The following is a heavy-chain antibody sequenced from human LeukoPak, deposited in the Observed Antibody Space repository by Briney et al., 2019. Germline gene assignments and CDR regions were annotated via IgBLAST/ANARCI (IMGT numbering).Heavy chain of an antibody. CDR2: IRYDGSNK. D-gene: IGHD5-18*01. Sequence: GGSLRLSCAASGFTFSSYGMRWVRQAPGKGLEWVAFIRYDGSNKYYADSVKGRFTISRDNSKNTLYLQMNSLRAEDTAVYYCAKGAWSSQLWLWPAKYYFDYWGQGTLVTVSS. CDR1: GFTFSSYG. J-gene: IGHJ4*02. V-gene: IGHV3-30*02. CDR3: AKGAWSSQLWLWPAKYYFDY.